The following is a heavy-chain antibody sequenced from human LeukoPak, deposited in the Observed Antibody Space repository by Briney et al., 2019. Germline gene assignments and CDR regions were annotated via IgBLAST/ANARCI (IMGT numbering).Heavy chain of an antibody. D-gene: IGHD6-6*01. CDR1: GFTFSSYE. CDR2: ISSSVSTI. V-gene: IGHV3-48*03. Sequence: GGSLRLSCAASGFTFSSYEMNWVRQAPGKGLEWVSYISSSVSTIYYADSVRGRFTISRDNAKNSLYLQMNSLRAEDTAVYYCYWIAARPGAVVDYWGQGTLVTVSS. J-gene: IGHJ4*02. CDR3: YWIAARPGAVVDY.